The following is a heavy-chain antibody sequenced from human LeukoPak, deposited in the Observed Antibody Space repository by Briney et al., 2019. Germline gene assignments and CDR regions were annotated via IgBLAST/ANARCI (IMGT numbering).Heavy chain of an antibody. Sequence: PGGSLRLSCTASGFTFSTYSMNWVRQAPGKGLEWVSYISSSSSSIYYADSVKGRFTISRDNAKNSPFLQMNSLRAEDTALYYCAGTFYYGSGSYVLAGYWGQGTLVTVSS. D-gene: IGHD3-10*01. V-gene: IGHV3-48*01. CDR1: GFTFSTYS. J-gene: IGHJ4*02. CDR3: AGTFYYGSGSYVLAGY. CDR2: ISSSSSSI.